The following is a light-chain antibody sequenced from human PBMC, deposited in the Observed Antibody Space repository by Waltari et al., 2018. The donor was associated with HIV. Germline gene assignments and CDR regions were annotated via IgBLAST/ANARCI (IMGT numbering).Light chain of an antibody. Sequence: QSALTQPASVSGSPGQSITISCTGTSSDVGSYNYVSWYQHHPGKAPKLMISEVSNRPSGVSNRFSGSKSGNTASLTISGLQAEDEADYYCSSYSSSITLYVVFGGGTKLTVL. CDR1: SSDVGSYNY. J-gene: IGLJ2*01. V-gene: IGLV2-14*01. CDR2: EVS. CDR3: SSYSSSITLYVV.